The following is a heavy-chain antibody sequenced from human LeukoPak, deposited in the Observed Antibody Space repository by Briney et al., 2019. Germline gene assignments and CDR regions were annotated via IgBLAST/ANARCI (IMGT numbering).Heavy chain of an antibody. Sequence: PGGSLRLSCAASGFTFSSYAMNWARQAPGKGLEWVSGISDSGESTSYAGTVKGRFTISRDNSKNKLYLQMNSLRAEDTAVYYCAKDRGVRGSYFFDYWGQGTLVTVSS. CDR2: ISDSGEST. D-gene: IGHD1-26*01. CDR3: AKDRGVRGSYFFDY. V-gene: IGHV3-23*01. J-gene: IGHJ4*02. CDR1: GFTFSSYA.